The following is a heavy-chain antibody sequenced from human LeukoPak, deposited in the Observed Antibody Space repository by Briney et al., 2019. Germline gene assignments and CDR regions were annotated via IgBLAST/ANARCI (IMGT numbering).Heavy chain of an antibody. J-gene: IGHJ6*02. V-gene: IGHV3-23*01. CDR3: ANCDYYGSGRLGYYYYYYGMDV. CDR2: ISGSGGST. Sequence: GGSLRLSCAASGFTFSSYAMSWVRQAPGKGLEWVSAISGSGGSTYYADSVKGQFTISRDNSKNTLYLQMNSLRAEDTAVYYCANCDYYGSGRLGYYYYYYGMDVWGQGTTVTVSS. CDR1: GFTFSSYA. D-gene: IGHD3-10*01.